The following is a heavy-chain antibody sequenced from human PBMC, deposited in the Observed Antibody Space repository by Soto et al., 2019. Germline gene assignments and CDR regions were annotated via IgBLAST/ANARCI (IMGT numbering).Heavy chain of an antibody. V-gene: IGHV3-48*03. J-gene: IGHJ4*02. CDR1: GFDFSGSE. CDR2: ITGSGGVM. CDR3: AKVAPFILGSPF. Sequence: EVKLVESGGALVQPGGSLRLSCTASGFDFSGSEMNWFRQAPGKGLEWVAYITGSGGVMFHADSVKGRFSISRDNAKNSLFLEISDLTADDTGVYYCAKVAPFILGSPFWGQGTLVTVSS. D-gene: IGHD2-21*01.